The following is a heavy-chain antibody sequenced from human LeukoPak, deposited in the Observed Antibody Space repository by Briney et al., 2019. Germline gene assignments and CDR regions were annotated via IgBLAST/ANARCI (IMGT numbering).Heavy chain of an antibody. D-gene: IGHD2-21*01. V-gene: IGHV4-4*02. CDR2: IYHTGST. J-gene: IGHJ4*02. CDR3: ARVVGNTNFDS. CDR1: GASISGTDW. Sequence: SETLSLTCAVSGASISGTDWWSWVCQPPGKGLEWIGEIYHTGSTNYNPSLESRVTISVDKSKSHFSLKVTSVTAADTAIYYCARVVGNTNFDSWGQGALVTVSS.